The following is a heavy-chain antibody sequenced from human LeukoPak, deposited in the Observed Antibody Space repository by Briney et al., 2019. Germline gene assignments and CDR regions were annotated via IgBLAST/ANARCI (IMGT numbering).Heavy chain of an antibody. J-gene: IGHJ5*02. CDR1: GGFISSGGYS. Sequence: SETLSLTCAVSGGFISSGGYSWSWIRQPPGKGLEWIGYIYHSGSTYYNPSLKSRVTISVDRSKNQFSLKLSSVTAADTAVYYCARSAGYCSGGSCYGGLFNWFDPWGQGTLVTVSS. CDR2: IYHSGST. V-gene: IGHV4-30-2*01. CDR3: ARSAGYCSGGSCYGGLFNWFDP. D-gene: IGHD2-15*01.